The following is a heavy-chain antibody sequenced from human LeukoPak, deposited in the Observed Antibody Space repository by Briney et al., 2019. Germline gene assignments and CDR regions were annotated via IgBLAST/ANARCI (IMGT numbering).Heavy chain of an antibody. V-gene: IGHV3-30*04. CDR3: ARDGDYYGSGRPYY. Sequence: PGGSLRLSCAASGFTFSSYPMHWVRQAPGKGLEWVAVISDDGTDKYYANSVKGRFTISRDNSKNTLYLQMNSLRAEDTAVYYCARDGDYYGSGRPYYWGQGTLVTVSS. CDR2: ISDDGTDK. J-gene: IGHJ4*02. CDR1: GFTFSSYP. D-gene: IGHD3-10*01.